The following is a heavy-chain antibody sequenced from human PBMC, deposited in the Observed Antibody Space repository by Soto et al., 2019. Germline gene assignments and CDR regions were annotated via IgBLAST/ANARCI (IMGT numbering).Heavy chain of an antibody. Sequence: SQTLSLTCAISGDSVSSGSAAWNWIRQSPSRGLEWLGRTYYRSKWYNDYAVSVKSRITINPDTSKNQFSLQLNSVTPEDTAVYYCARAFSSYDILTGYNYYYYYGMDVWGQGTTVTVSS. CDR2: TYYRSKWYN. CDR1: GDSVSSGSAA. CDR3: ARAFSSYDILTGYNYYYYYGMDV. V-gene: IGHV6-1*01. J-gene: IGHJ6*02. D-gene: IGHD3-9*01.